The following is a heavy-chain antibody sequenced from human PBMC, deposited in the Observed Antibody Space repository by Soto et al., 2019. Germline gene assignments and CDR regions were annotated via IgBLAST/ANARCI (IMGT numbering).Heavy chain of an antibody. CDR3: ANSGTNYGSGSFYYFAY. D-gene: IGHD3-10*01. Sequence: VASVKVSCKASGGTFSSYAISWVRQAPGQGLEWMGGIIPIFGTANYAQKFQGRVTITADESTSTAYMELSSLRSEDRAVYYCANSGTNYGSGSFYYFAYWGQGTLVTVSS. CDR2: IIPIFGTA. J-gene: IGHJ4*02. V-gene: IGHV1-69*13. CDR1: GGTFSSYA.